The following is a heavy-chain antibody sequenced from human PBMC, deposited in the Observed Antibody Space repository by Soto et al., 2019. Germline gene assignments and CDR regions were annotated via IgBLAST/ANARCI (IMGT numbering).Heavy chain of an antibody. CDR1: SGSISSLNW. Sequence: QIQLQESGPGLVKPSGTLSLTCAVSSGSISSLNWWSGVRQPPGEGLEWTGEIFHSGSTNYNPSRKSRVDMAVDRSKNQCSLKVFSVTAADTALCFCARRSGTAFYWGRGTLVIVSP. CDR3: ARRSGTAFY. CDR2: IFHSGST. D-gene: IGHD1-1*01. J-gene: IGHJ4*02. V-gene: IGHV4-4*02.